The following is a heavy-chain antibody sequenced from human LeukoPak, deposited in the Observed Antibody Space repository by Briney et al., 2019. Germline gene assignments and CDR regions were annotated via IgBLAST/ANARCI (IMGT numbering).Heavy chain of an antibody. D-gene: IGHD1-1*01. V-gene: IGHV3-21*01. CDR2: ISSSSSYI. CDR3: AKTGNPATGDY. CDR1: GFTFSSYS. Sequence: GGSLRLSCAASGFTFSSYSMNWVRQAPGKGLEWVSSISSSSSYIYYADSVKGRFTISRDNAKNSLYLQMNSLRAEDTAVYYCAKTGNPATGDYWGQGTMVTVSS. J-gene: IGHJ3*01.